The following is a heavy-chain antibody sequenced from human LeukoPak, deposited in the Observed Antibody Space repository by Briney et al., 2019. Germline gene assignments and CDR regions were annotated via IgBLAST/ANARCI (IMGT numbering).Heavy chain of an antibody. CDR2: INHSGSA. CDR3: ARGRGDSSPYMGGFYYFDS. V-gene: IGHV4-34*01. J-gene: IGHJ4*02. Sequence: SETLSLTCTVYGGSLSGYYWSWIRQSPGKGLEWTGEINHSGSAKYIPSLKSRVTISVDTSRNQFSLDLTSVTAADTAVYYCARGRGDSSPYMGGFYYFDSWGQGSLVTVSS. CDR1: GGSLSGYY. D-gene: IGHD5-18*01.